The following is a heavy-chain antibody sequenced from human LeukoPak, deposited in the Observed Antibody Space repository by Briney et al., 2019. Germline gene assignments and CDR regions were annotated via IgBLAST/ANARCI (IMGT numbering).Heavy chain of an antibody. D-gene: IGHD3-22*01. V-gene: IGHV1-2*02. J-gene: IGHJ4*02. CDR3: ARGYNYYDSSGYLGFDY. CDR1: GYPFTDYY. Sequence: ASMKVSCKASGYPFTDYYIHCVRQAPGQGLEWMGWINPNSGDTNYAQNFQGRVTMTTDTSITTAYMELSSLRFDDTAVYYCARGYNYYDSSGYLGFDYWGQGTLVTVSS. CDR2: INPNSGDT.